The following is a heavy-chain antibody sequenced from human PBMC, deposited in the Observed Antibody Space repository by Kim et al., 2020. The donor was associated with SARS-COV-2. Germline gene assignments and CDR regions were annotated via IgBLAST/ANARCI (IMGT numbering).Heavy chain of an antibody. CDR1: GFTFSSYA. CDR3: ARDGAGLGNQREVDAFDI. CDR2: ISYDGSNK. D-gene: IGHD1-26*01. J-gene: IGHJ3*02. V-gene: IGHV3-30-3*01. Sequence: GGSLRLSCAASGFTFSSYAMHWVRQAPGKGLEWVAVISYDGSNKYYADSVKGRFTISRDNSKNTLYLQMNSLRAEDTAVYYCARDGAGLGNQREVDAFDIWGQGTMVTVSS.